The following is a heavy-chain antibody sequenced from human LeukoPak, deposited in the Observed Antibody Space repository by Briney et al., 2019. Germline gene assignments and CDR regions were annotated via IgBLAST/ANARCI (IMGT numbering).Heavy chain of an antibody. J-gene: IGHJ4*02. CDR3: ARDLMVRGVIV. D-gene: IGHD3-10*01. CDR1: GGSFSGYY. V-gene: IGHV4-59*01. Sequence: SETLSLTCAVYGGSFSGYYWSWIRQPPGKGLEWIGYIYYSGSTNYNPSLKSRVTISVDTSKNQFSLKLSSVTAADTAVYYCARDLMVRGVIVWGQGTLVTVSS. CDR2: IYYSGST.